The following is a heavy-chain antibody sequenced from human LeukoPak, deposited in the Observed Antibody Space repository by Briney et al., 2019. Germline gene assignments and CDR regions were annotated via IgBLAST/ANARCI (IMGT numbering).Heavy chain of an antibody. Sequence: GGSLRLSCAASGFTFSSYGMNWVRQAPGKGLEWVSSISSSSSYIYYADSVKGRFTISRDNAKNSLYLQMNSLRAEDTAVYYCARGSDTRAGYFQHWGQGTLVTVSS. J-gene: IGHJ1*01. V-gene: IGHV3-21*01. D-gene: IGHD2-15*01. CDR2: ISSSSSYI. CDR1: GFTFSSYG. CDR3: ARGSDTRAGYFQH.